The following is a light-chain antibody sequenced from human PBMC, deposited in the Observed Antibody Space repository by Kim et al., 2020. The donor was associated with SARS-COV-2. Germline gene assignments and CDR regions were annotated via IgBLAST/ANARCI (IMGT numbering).Light chain of an antibody. CDR3: NSRDSSGNHWV. CDR2: GKN. J-gene: IGLJ3*02. V-gene: IGLV3-19*01. CDR1: SLRSYY. Sequence: SSALTQDPAVSVALGQTVRITFQGDSLRSYYASWYQQKPGQAPVLVIYGKNNRPSGIPDRFSGSSSGNTASLTITGAQAEDEADYYCNSRDSSGNHWVFG.